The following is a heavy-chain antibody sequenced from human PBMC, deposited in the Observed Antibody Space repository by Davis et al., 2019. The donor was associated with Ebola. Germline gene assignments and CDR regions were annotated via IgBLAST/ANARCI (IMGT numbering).Heavy chain of an antibody. CDR1: GSSVRGGAHS. J-gene: IGHJ5*02. Sequence: PSETLSLTCTVSGSSVRGGAHSWGWIRPTPGKGLESIAYIYNNGGNYYNPSLKSRATISVDTSQNQVFLRLTSVTAADTAIYYCARRLFGAGVDPWGQGTLVTVSS. V-gene: IGHV4-61*08. CDR2: IYNNGGN. CDR3: ARRLFGAGVDP. D-gene: IGHD3-10*01.